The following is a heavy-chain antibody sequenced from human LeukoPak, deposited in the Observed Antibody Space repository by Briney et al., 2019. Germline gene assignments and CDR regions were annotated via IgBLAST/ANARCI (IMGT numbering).Heavy chain of an antibody. V-gene: IGHV4-30-4*08. Sequence: SQTLSLTCTVSGGSISSGDYYWSWIRQPPGKGLEWIGYIYYSGSTYYNPSLKSRVTISVDTSKNQFSLKLSSVTAADTAVYYCARGPYRGVTFLNWFDPWGQGTLVTVSS. D-gene: IGHD3-10*01. J-gene: IGHJ5*02. CDR1: GGSISSGDYY. CDR3: ARGPYRGVTFLNWFDP. CDR2: IYYSGST.